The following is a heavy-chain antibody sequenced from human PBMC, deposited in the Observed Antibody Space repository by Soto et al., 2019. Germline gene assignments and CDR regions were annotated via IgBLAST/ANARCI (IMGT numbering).Heavy chain of an antibody. CDR2: MHASGGT. V-gene: IGHV4-39*01. CDR1: GAPISSNDYF. Sequence: SETLSLTCSVSGAPISSNDYFWAWIRQPPGRGLEFIASMHASGGTYHASSLKSRATMSLDTSKAQFSLKLQSVTAADTGTYSCGAIVVGATRHSDVDPWGQGTLVTVSS. CDR3: GAIVVGATRHSDVDP. J-gene: IGHJ5*02. D-gene: IGHD2-2*01.